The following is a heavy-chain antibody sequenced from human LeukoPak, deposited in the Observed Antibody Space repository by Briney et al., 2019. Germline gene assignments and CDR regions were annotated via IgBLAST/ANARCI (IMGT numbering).Heavy chain of an antibody. V-gene: IGHV1-2*02. J-gene: IGHJ6*03. CDR3: ARGPEGYYYYYYYMDV. CDR1: GYTFTGYY. Sequence: ASVKVSCKASGYTFTGYYMHWVRQAPGQGLEWMGWINPNSGGTNYAQKFQGRVTITRNTSISTAYMELSSLRSEDTAVYYCARGPEGYYYYYYYMDVWGKGTTVTVSS. CDR2: INPNSGGT.